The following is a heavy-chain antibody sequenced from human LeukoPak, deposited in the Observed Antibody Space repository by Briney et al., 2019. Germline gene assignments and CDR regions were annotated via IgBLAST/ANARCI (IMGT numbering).Heavy chain of an antibody. J-gene: IGHJ6*02. V-gene: IGHV1-3*01. Sequence: GASVKVSCKASGYTFTTYAIHWVRQAPGRSLEWMGRINAGNGDAKYSQNFHDRITITRDTSASTAYMELSSLRSEDTAVYYCARDPEGSTSCYGGCAYYYYYGMDVWGQGTTVTVSS. CDR1: GYTFTTYA. CDR2: INAGNGDA. CDR3: ARDPEGSTSCYGGCAYYYYYGMDV. D-gene: IGHD2-2*01.